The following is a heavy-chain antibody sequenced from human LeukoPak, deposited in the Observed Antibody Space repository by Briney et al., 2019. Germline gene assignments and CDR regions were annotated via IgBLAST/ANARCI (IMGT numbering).Heavy chain of an antibody. J-gene: IGHJ4*02. V-gene: IGHV1-3*03. CDR1: GYTFTNYA. CDR2: INTGNGNT. CDR3: ARVVKYSSGPLTDLLPYYFDS. Sequence: ASVKVSCKASGYTFTNYAMHWVRQAPGQRLEWMGWINTGNGNTKYSQEFQGRVTISRDTSASTAYMELSSLTSEDMAVYYCARVVKYSSGPLTDLLPYYFDSWGQGTLVSVSS. D-gene: IGHD6-19*01.